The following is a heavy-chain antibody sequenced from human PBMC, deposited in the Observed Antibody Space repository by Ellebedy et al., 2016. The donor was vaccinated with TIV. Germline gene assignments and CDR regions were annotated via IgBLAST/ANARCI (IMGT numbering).Heavy chain of an antibody. V-gene: IGHV3-30*14. D-gene: IGHD3-16*01. Sequence: GESLKISCAASGFTFSSYAMHWVRQAPGKGLEWVAVTSHDGSNKYYADSVKGRFTISRDDSKDTLSLQMSSLRAEDTAVYFCARVLPSLFYYDLWGQGTPVTVSS. CDR3: ARVLPSLFYYDL. J-gene: IGHJ4*02. CDR2: TSHDGSNK. CDR1: GFTFSSYA.